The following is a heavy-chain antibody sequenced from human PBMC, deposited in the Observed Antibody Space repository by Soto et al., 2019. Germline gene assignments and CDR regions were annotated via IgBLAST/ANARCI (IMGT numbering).Heavy chain of an antibody. J-gene: IGHJ6*02. V-gene: IGHV1-69*13. CDR1: GGTFSSYA. CDR3: ARDTIFGVVANSYYYYYGMDV. Sequence: RASVKVSCKASGGTFSSYAISWVRQAPGQGLEWMGGIIPIFGTANYAQKFQGRVTITADESTSTAYMELSSLRSEDTAVYYCARDTIFGVVANSYYYYYGMDVWGQGTTVTVSS. CDR2: IIPIFGTA. D-gene: IGHD3-3*01.